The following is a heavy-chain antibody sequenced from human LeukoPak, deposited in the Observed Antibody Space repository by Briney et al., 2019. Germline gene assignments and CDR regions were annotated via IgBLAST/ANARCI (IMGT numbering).Heavy chain of an antibody. CDR3: ARGLGMVRGVLARNYYYYYMDV. J-gene: IGHJ6*03. CDR1: GGSISRYY. Sequence: SETLSLTCTVSGGSISRYYWSWIRQPPGKGLEWIGYIFYTGSTNYNPSLKSRVTISVDKSKNQFSLKLSSVTAADTAVYYCARGLGMVRGVLARNYYYYYMDVWGKGTTVTVSS. V-gene: IGHV4-59*12. CDR2: IFYTGST. D-gene: IGHD3-10*01.